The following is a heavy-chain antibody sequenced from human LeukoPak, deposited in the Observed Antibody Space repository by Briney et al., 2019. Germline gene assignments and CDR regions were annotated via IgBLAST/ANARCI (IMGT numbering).Heavy chain of an antibody. D-gene: IGHD2-21*02. V-gene: IGHV4-39*07. CDR1: GGSISSSSYY. J-gene: IGHJ4*02. CDR2: IYYSGST. CDR3: ARIVVVTAIQDY. Sequence: PSETLSLTCTVSGGSISSSSYYWGWVRQPPGKGLEWIGSIYYSGSTYYNPSLKSRVTISVDTSKNQFSLKLSSVTAADTAVYYCARIVVVTAIQDYWGQGTLVTVSS.